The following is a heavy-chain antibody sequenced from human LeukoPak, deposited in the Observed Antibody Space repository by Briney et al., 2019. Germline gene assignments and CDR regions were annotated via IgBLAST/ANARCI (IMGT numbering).Heavy chain of an antibody. D-gene: IGHD6-13*01. CDR3: ARVRSRGYFDY. Sequence: SQTMSPTSPVYTRSFSGYYWSWIRQPPGKGLGWIGEINHSGSTNYSPSLKSRVTISVDTSKNQFSLKLSSVTAADTAVYYCARVRSRGYFDYGSQATLVTVSS. CDR2: INHSGST. CDR1: TRSFSGYY. V-gene: IGHV4-34*01. J-gene: IGHJ4*02.